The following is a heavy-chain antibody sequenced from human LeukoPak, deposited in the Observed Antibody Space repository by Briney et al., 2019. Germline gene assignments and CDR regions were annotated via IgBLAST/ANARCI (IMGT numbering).Heavy chain of an antibody. CDR2: IYYSGST. D-gene: IGHD6-19*01. V-gene: IGHV4-59*11. Sequence: SETLSLTCSFSGWSINNHFWSWLRQPPGKGLEWIGYIYYSGSTNYNPSLKSRVTISVDTSKNQFSLRLSSVTAADTAVCSCTRGVTGDWYGVFQHWGQGTLVTVSS. CDR1: GWSINNHF. J-gene: IGHJ1*01. CDR3: TRGVTGDWYGVFQH.